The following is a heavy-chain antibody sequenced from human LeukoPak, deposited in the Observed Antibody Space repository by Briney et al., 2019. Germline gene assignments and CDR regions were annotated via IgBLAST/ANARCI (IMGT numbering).Heavy chain of an antibody. Sequence: ASVKVSCKASGYTFTSYGISWVRQAPGQGREWMGWISAYNGNTNYAQKLQGRVTMTTDTSTSTAYMELRSLRSDDTAVYYCARDAVDIVVVPAAHHDAFDIWGQGTMVTVSS. CDR1: GYTFTSYG. J-gene: IGHJ3*02. CDR2: ISAYNGNT. CDR3: ARDAVDIVVVPAAHHDAFDI. D-gene: IGHD2-2*01. V-gene: IGHV1-18*04.